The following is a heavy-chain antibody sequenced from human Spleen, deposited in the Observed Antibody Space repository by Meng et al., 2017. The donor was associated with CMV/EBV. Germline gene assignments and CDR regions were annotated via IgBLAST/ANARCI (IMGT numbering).Heavy chain of an antibody. D-gene: IGHD2-21*01. V-gene: IGHV3-21*01. CDR1: GFTFSSYS. Sequence: GESLKISCAASGFTFSSYSMNWVRQAPGKGLEWVSSISSSSSYIYYADSVKGRFTISRDNAKNSLYLQMNSLSAEDTAVYYCARVHMTYPCFDYWGQGTLVTVSS. CDR3: ARVHMTYPCFDY. CDR2: ISSSSSYI. J-gene: IGHJ4*02.